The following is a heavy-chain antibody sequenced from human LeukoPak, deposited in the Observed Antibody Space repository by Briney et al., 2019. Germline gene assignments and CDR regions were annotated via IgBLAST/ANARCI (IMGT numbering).Heavy chain of an antibody. CDR3: ARVDGSCSGGSCPSGNWFDP. J-gene: IGHJ5*02. D-gene: IGHD2-15*01. CDR1: RGSISSGNYY. V-gene: IGHV4-61*02. Sequence: SETLSLTCTVSRGSISSGNYYWSWIRQPAGKGLEWIGRFHTRGSTNYNPPLKSRVIISVDTSKNQFSLKLNSVTAADTAVYYCARVDGSCSGGSCPSGNWFDPWGQGTLVTVSS. CDR2: FHTRGST.